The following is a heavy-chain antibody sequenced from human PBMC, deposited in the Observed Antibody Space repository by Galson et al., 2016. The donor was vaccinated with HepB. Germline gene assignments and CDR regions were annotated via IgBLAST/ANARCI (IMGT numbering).Heavy chain of an antibody. J-gene: IGHJ5*02. CDR3: ARDRAGFSSCWFDLVNWFDP. D-gene: IGHD6-13*01. CDR1: RFTFSSYA. CDR2: ISYDGSTK. V-gene: IGHV3-30*04. Sequence: SLRLSCAASRFTFSSYAMHWVRQAPGKGLEWVAVISYDGSTKYYADSVEGRFTVSRDNSNYTLPLQMKRLRAGDTDVYSCARDRAGFSSCWFDLVNWFDPWGQGTLVTVSS.